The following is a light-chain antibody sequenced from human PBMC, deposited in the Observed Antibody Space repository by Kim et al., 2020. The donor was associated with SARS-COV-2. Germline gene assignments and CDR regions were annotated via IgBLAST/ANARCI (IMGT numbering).Light chain of an antibody. Sequence: AAVGDRVNITCRASQSISSYLIWYQQKPGKAPKLLIYAASSLQSGVPSRFSGSGSGTDFTLTISSLQPEDFATYYCQQSYSTPITFGQGTRLEIK. V-gene: IGKV1-39*01. CDR2: AAS. CDR1: QSISSY. CDR3: QQSYSTPIT. J-gene: IGKJ5*01.